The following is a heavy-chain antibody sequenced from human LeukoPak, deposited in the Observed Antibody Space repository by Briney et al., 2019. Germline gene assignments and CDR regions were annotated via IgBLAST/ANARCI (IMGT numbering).Heavy chain of an antibody. CDR3: ARGRIAAAGPTERRRTFDY. J-gene: IGHJ4*02. CDR2: INHSGST. D-gene: IGHD6-13*01. CDR1: GGSFSGYY. Sequence: PSETLSLTCAVYGGSFSGYYWSWIRQPPGKGLEWIGEINHSGSTNYNPSLKSRVTISVDTSKNQFSLKLSSVTAADTAVYYCARGRIAAAGPTERRRTFDYWGQGTLVTVSS. V-gene: IGHV4-34*01.